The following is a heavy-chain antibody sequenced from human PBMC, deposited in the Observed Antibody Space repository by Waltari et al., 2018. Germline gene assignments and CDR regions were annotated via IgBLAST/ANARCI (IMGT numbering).Heavy chain of an antibody. V-gene: IGHV3-21*01. D-gene: IGHD3-3*01. CDR2: ISSGSTYI. CDR3: GRDWSGWDT. J-gene: IGHJ5*02. Sequence: DVQLVESGGGPVKPGESLRLSCVASGFTFSSYSMNWVRQAPGKGLEWVSAISSGSTYIYDADSVKGRFTISRDDAKNSLFRQMNSLRDEDTAVYYCGRDWSGWDTWGQGTLVTVSS. CDR1: GFTFSSYS.